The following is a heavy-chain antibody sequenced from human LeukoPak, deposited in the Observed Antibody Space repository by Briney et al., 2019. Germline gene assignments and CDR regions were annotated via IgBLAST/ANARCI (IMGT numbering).Heavy chain of an antibody. Sequence: GGSLRLSCTASGFTFSTYSMNWVRQAPGRGLEWVSYISGSSSSSDGGAKQYADSVKGRFTISRDNDKNSLYLQMNSLRDEDTAVYYCARGTGSDSWYTDYWGQGTLVNVSS. V-gene: IGHV3-48*02. CDR1: GFTFSTYS. CDR3: ARGTGSDSWYTDY. D-gene: IGHD2-2*02. CDR2: ISGSSSSSDGGAK. J-gene: IGHJ4*02.